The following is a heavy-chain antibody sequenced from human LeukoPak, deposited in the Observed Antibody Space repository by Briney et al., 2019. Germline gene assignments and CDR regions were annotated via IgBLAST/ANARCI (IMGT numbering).Heavy chain of an antibody. CDR3: ARDRKLRYSSGWYGGGGMDV. CDR2: ISAYNGNT. J-gene: IGHJ6*02. D-gene: IGHD6-19*01. Sequence: ASVKVSCKASGYTFTGYYMHWVRQAPGQGLGWMGWISAYNGNTNYAQKLQGRVTMTTDTSTSTAYMELRSLRSDDTAVYYCARDRKLRYSSGWYGGGGMDVWGQGTTVTVSS. CDR1: GYTFTGYY. V-gene: IGHV1-18*04.